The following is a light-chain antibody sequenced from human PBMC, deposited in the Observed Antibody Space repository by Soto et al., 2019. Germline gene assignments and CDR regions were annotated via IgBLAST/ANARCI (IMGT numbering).Light chain of an antibody. CDR1: QSISNNY. Sequence: EIVLTQSPGTLSLSPGERATLSCRASQSISNNYLAWYQHKPGQAPRLPIYDASSRATGIPDRFSGSGSGTDFTLTIGRLEPEDFAVYYCQHYGTSPRTLGQGTKVDIK. CDR3: QHYGTSPRT. CDR2: DAS. J-gene: IGKJ1*01. V-gene: IGKV3-20*01.